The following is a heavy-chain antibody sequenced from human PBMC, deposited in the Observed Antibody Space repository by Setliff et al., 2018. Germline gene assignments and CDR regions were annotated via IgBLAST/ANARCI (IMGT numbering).Heavy chain of an antibody. V-gene: IGHV3-53*01. CDR1: GLTVSNDF. CDR2: IYNIGET. D-gene: IGHD3-10*01. CDR3: ARDRGGTNPWFDF. Sequence: LRLSCVVSGLTVSNDFMGWVRQAPGKGLEWVSVIYNIGETRYADSVKGRFTISRDKSKNTLYLHLSSLRVEDTATYYCARDRGGTNPWFDFWGQGTLVTVSS. J-gene: IGHJ5*01.